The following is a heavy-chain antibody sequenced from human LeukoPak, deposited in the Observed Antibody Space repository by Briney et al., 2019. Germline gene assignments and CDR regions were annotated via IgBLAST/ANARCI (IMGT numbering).Heavy chain of an antibody. CDR2: IKQDGSER. D-gene: IGHD3-3*01. V-gene: IGHV3-7*01. Sequence: GGSLRLSYAASGFTFSSYWMSWVRQAPGKGLEWVANIKQDGSERYYVDSVKGRFTIYRDNAKSSLYLQMNSLRAEDTAVYYCARDLPPIGDLWGQGTLVTVSS. CDR1: GFTFSSYW. J-gene: IGHJ4*02. CDR3: ARDLPPIGDL.